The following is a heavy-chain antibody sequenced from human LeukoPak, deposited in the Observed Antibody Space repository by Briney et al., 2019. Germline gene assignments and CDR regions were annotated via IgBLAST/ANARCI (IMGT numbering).Heavy chain of an antibody. J-gene: IGHJ5*02. CDR2: INPNSGGT. CDR3: ARDPYYDILTGYYKRSWFDP. V-gene: IGHV1-2*02. Sequence: GASVKVSCKASGYTFTGYYMHWVRQAPGQGLEWMGWINPNSGGTNYAQKFQGRVTMTRDTSISTAYMELSRLGSDDTAVYYCARDPYYDILTGYYKRSWFDPWGQGTLVTVSS. CDR1: GYTFTGYY. D-gene: IGHD3-9*01.